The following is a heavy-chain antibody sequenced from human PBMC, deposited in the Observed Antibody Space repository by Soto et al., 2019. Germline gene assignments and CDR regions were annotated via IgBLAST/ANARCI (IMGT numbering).Heavy chain of an antibody. CDR2: IYYSGST. CDR3: ARDHVGMYANGTDV. J-gene: IGHJ6*02. Sequence: TSETLSLTCTVSGGSISSGGYYWSWIRQHPGKGLEWIGYIYYSGSTYYNPSLKSRVTISVDTSKNQFSLKLSSVTAADTAVYYCARDHVGMYANGTDVWGQRTTLTVSS. D-gene: IGHD2-8*01. CDR1: GGSISSGGYY. V-gene: IGHV4-31*03.